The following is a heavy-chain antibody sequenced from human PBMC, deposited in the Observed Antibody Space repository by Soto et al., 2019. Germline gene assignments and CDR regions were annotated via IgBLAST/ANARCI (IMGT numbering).Heavy chain of an antibody. CDR3: ARAQDFWSGFLDY. Sequence: SETLSLTCTVSGGSISSYYWSWIRQPPGKGLEWIGYIYYSGGTNYNPSLKSRVTISVDTSKNQFSLKLSSVTAADTAVYYCARAQDFWSGFLDYWGQGTLVTVSS. V-gene: IGHV4-59*01. D-gene: IGHD3-3*01. CDR2: IYYSGGT. CDR1: GGSISSYY. J-gene: IGHJ4*02.